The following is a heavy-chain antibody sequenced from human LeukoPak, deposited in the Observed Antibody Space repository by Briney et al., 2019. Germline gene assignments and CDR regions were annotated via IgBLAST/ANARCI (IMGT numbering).Heavy chain of an antibody. CDR2: IGGST. J-gene: IGHJ4*02. CDR1: GFTFSSYA. Sequence: GGSLRLSCAASGFTFSSYAMTWVRQAPGKGLEWVSAIGGSTYYADSVKGRFTISRDNSKNTLYLQMNSLRAEDTAVYYCPAESGIRYFDFDYWGQGILVTVSS. D-gene: IGHD3-9*01. CDR3: PAESGIRYFDFDY. V-gene: IGHV3-23*01.